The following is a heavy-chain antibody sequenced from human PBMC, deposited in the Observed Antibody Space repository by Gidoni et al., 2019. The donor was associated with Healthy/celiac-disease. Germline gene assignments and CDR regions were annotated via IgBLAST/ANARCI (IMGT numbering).Heavy chain of an antibody. V-gene: IGHV1-69*09. D-gene: IGHD6-6*01. Sequence: QVQLVQSGAEVKQPGSSVKVSCKASGGTFSSYAISWVRQAPGQGLEWLGRIIPILGIANYAQKFQGRVTITADKSTSTAYMELSSLRSEDTAVYYCARGGAPYSSSSSERTLADYWGQGTLVTVSS. CDR3: ARGGAPYSSSSSERTLADY. CDR2: IIPILGIA. CDR1: GGTFSSYA. J-gene: IGHJ4*02.